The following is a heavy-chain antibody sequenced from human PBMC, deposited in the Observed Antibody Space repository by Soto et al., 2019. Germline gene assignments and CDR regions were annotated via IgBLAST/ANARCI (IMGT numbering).Heavy chain of an antibody. V-gene: IGHV1-46*01. J-gene: IGHJ6*02. CDR1: GYTFTNFY. CDR2: INPTGGDT. Sequence: QVQLVQSGAEVKKPGASVKVSCKASGYTFTNFYLHWVRQAPGQGLEWVGIINPTGGDTSYAQKFQGRVTMTRDTSTSTVYMELSSLGSEDTAVYYCARGGGREYNWVQYSYGLDVWGQGTTVTVSS. CDR3: ARGGGREYNWVQYSYGLDV. D-gene: IGHD1-1*01.